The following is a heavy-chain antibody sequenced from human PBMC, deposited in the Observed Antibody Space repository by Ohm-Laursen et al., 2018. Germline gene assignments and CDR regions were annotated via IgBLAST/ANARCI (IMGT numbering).Heavy chain of an antibody. D-gene: IGHD6-19*01. CDR1: GFTFSGYE. CDR2: ISSSASTK. Sequence: SLRLSCTASGFTFSGYEMNWVRQAPGKGLEWVSYISSSASTKYYADSVKGRFTISRDNAKNSLYLQMNSLRAEDTAVYYCARRLAVAGAVWGQGTLVTVSS. J-gene: IGHJ4*02. V-gene: IGHV3-48*03. CDR3: ARRLAVAGAV.